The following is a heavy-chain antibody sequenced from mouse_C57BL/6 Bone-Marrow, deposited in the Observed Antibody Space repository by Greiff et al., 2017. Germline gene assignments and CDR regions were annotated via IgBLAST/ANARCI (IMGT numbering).Heavy chain of an antibody. V-gene: IGHV1-69*01. J-gene: IGHJ3*01. CDR2: IDPSDSYT. Sequence: QVQLKESGAELVMPGASVKLSCKASGYTFTSYWMHWVKQRPGQGLEWIGEIDPSDSYTNYNQKFKGKSTLTVDKSSSTAYMQLSSLTSEDSAVYYCARAVGNYVGFAYWGQGTLVTVSA. CDR3: ARAVGNYVGFAY. CDR1: GYTFTSYW. D-gene: IGHD2-1*01.